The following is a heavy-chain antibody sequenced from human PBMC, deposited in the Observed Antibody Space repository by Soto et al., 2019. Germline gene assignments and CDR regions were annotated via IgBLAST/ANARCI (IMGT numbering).Heavy chain of an antibody. CDR1: GYTFTSYY. J-gene: IGHJ4*02. D-gene: IGHD4-4*01. CDR2: INPSGGST. CDR3: GRDDYSTPFYFDY. Sequence: ASVKVSCKASGYTFTSYYMHWVRQAPGTGLEWIGIINPSGGSTSYAQKFQGRVTMTRDTSTSTVYMELSSLRSEDTAVYYCGRDDYSTPFYFDYWGQGTLVTLAS. V-gene: IGHV1-46*03.